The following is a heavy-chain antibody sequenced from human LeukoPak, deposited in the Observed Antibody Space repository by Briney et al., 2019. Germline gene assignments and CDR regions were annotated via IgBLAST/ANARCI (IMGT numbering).Heavy chain of an antibody. V-gene: IGHV3-30-3*01. J-gene: IGHJ4*02. CDR1: GFRFSSYA. CDR3: ARGVVRYFDY. D-gene: IGHD3-9*01. Sequence: PGRSLRLSCAASGFRFSSYAMHWVRQAPGKGLEWVAVISYDGSNKYYADSVKGRFTISRDNSKNTLYLQMNSLRAEDTAVYYCARGVVRYFDYWGQGALVTVSS. CDR2: ISYDGSNK.